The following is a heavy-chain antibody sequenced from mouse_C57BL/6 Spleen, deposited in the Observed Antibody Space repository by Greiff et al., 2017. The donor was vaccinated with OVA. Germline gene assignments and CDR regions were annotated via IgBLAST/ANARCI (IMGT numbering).Heavy chain of an antibody. D-gene: IGHD1-1*01. CDR1: GFTFSNYW. CDR2: IRLKSDNYST. Sequence: EVKLMESGGGLVQPGGSMKLSCVASGFTFSNYWMNWVRQSPEKGLEWVAQIRLKSDNYSTHYAESVKGRFTISRDDSKSSVYLQMNNVRAEDTGIYYCTGYYMDYWGQGTSVTVSS. CDR3: TGYYMDY. J-gene: IGHJ4*01. V-gene: IGHV6-3*01.